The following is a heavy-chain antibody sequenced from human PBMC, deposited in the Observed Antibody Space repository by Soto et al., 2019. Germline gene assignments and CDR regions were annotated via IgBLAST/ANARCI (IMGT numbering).Heavy chain of an antibody. Sequence: EVQLLESGGGLVQPGGSLRLSCAASGFTFSSYAMSWVRQAPGKGLEWVSAISGSGGSTYYADSVKGRYTISRDNSKNTLYLQMNSLRAEDTAVYYCAKGRYSYCYSHHAFDIWGQGTMVTASS. D-gene: IGHD5-18*01. J-gene: IGHJ3*02. CDR3: AKGRYSYCYSHHAFDI. CDR1: GFTFSSYA. V-gene: IGHV3-23*01. CDR2: ISGSGGST.